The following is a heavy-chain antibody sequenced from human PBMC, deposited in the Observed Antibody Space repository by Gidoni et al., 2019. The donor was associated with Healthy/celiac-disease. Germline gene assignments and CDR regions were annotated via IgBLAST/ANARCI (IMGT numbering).Heavy chain of an antibody. CDR2: IYWNDDK. Sequence: QITLKESGPTLVKPTQTHTLTCTFPGFSLRTSGVGVGWLRQPPGKALEWLALIYWNDDKRYNPTLKSRLTITKDTAKNQVVLTMTNMDPVDTATYFCAHRFYDSSGLGSDAFDIWGQGTMVTVSS. J-gene: IGHJ3*02. D-gene: IGHD3-22*01. CDR3: AHRFYDSSGLGSDAFDI. V-gene: IGHV2-5*01. CDR1: GFSLRTSGVG.